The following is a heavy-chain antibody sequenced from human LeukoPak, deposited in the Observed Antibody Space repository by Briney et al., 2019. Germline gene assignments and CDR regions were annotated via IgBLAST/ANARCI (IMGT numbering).Heavy chain of an antibody. CDR1: GYTFTDYY. Sequence: GASVKVSCKASGYTFTDYYMQWVRQAPGQGLEWMGWINPNSGGTSYAQDFQGRVTMTRDTSINTAYMELSRLTSDDTAMYYCAREGGRFVNNYDSTGYYLAEEGSCFDHWGQGTLVTVSS. J-gene: IGHJ4*02. V-gene: IGHV1-2*02. D-gene: IGHD3-22*01. CDR3: AREGGRFVNNYDSTGYYLAEEGSCFDH. CDR2: INPNSGGT.